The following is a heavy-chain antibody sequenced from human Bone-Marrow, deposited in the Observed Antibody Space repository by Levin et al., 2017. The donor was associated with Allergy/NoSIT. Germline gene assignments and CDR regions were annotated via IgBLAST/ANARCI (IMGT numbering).Heavy chain of an antibody. CDR3: ATFGSYSYFDY. D-gene: IGHD1-26*01. J-gene: IGHJ4*02. CDR2: ISYDGSNK. V-gene: IGHV3-30*03. CDR1: GFTFSSYG. Sequence: GESLKISCAASGFTFSSYGMHWVRQAPGKGLEWVAVISYDGSNKYYADSVKGRFTISRDNSKNTLYLQMNSLRAEDTAVYYCATFGSYSYFDYWGQGTLVTVSS.